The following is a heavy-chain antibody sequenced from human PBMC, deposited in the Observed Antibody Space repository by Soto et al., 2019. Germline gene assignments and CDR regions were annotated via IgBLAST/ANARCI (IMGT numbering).Heavy chain of an antibody. Sequence: QVQLVQSGTEAKKPGASVKVSCKTSGYTFTNHGINWVRQAPGQGVEWMGWINPYKANTNHAQKLQGRVTMTRDTSTTPAYMHLRSLTSDAPGVYYCARDRVAGIWGDAFDIWGQGTVVTVSS. J-gene: IGHJ3*02. CDR2: INPYKANT. V-gene: IGHV1-18*04. CDR1: GYTFTNHG. CDR3: ARDRVAGIWGDAFDI. D-gene: IGHD3-16*01.